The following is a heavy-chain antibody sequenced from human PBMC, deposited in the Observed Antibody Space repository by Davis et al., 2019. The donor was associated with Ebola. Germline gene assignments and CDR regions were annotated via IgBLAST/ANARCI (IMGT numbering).Heavy chain of an antibody. CDR2: IIPMFRSP. CDR1: GDTFVSFA. CDR3: ARVQTGYYFDSSDSPSWFAP. D-gene: IGHD3-22*01. J-gene: IGHJ5*02. Sequence: SVKVSCKASGDTFVSFAVSWVRQAPGQGLEWMGGIIPMFRSPNYAQKFQDRVTITADESTRTVYLELSSLRSEDTAVYYCARVQTGYYFDSSDSPSWFAPWGQGTLVTVSS. V-gene: IGHV1-69*13.